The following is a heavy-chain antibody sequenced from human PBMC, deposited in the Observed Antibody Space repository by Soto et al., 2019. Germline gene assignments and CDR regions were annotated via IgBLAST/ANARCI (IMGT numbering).Heavy chain of an antibody. J-gene: IGHJ4*02. V-gene: IGHV4-39*01. CDR1: GGSISSSSYY. CDR3: ARALWFRESSFDY. D-gene: IGHD3-10*01. Sequence: PSETLSLTCTVSGGSISSSSYYWGWIRQPPGKGLEWIGSIYYSVSTYYNPSLKSRVTISVDTSKNQFSLKLSSVTAADTAVYYCARALWFRESSFDYRGQATLVTVSS. CDR2: IYYSVST.